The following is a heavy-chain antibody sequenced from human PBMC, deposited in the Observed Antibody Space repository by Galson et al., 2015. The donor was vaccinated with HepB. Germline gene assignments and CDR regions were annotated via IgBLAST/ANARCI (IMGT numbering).Heavy chain of an antibody. D-gene: IGHD6-19*01. CDR1: GFTFSSYW. J-gene: IGHJ1*01. CDR2: IKQDGSEK. V-gene: IGHV3-7*03. Sequence: SLRLSCAASGFTFSSYWMSWVRQAPGKGLEWVANIKQDGSEKYYVDSVKGRFTISRDNAKSSLYLQMNSLRAEDTAVYYCARDAPIAVAGWPEYFQHWGQGTLVTVSS. CDR3: ARDAPIAVAGWPEYFQH.